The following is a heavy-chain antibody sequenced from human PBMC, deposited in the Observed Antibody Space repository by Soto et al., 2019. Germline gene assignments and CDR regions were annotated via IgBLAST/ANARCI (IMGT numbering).Heavy chain of an antibody. J-gene: IGHJ4*02. CDR1: GGSINSDESY. CDR2: IYPSGMP. Sequence: PSETLSLTCTVSGGSINSDESYWSWIRQPPGKGLEWIGYIYPSGMPFYNPSLRSRVTISIDRSNDQFSLNLKSVTAADTAVYYCARERGGYGLFDSWGQGTLVTVSS. D-gene: IGHD5-18*01. V-gene: IGHV4-30-2*01. CDR3: ARERGGYGLFDS.